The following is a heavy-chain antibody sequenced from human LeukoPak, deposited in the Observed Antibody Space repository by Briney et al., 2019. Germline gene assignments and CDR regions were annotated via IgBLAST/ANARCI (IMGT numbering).Heavy chain of an antibody. J-gene: IGHJ4*02. V-gene: IGHV1-69*13. CDR2: IIPIFGTA. D-gene: IGHD1-26*01. CDR1: GGTFSSYA. Sequence: SVKVSCKASGGTFSSYAISWVRQAPGQGLEWMGGIIPIFGTANYAQKFQGRVTITADESTSTAYMELSSLSSEDTAVYYCARGSGSYHYFDYWGQGTLVTVSS. CDR3: ARGSGSYHYFDY.